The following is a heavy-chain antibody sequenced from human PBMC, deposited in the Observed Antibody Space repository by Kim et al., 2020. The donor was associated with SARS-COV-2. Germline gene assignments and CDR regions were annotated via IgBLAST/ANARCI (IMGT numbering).Heavy chain of an antibody. J-gene: IGHJ4*02. CDR2: IYKDGSA. CDR3: ARHAGSGGYYGSASYYYLAF. CDR1: GGSMNSGTYY. Sequence: SETLSLTCTVSGGSMNSGTYYWGWIRQAPGMGLEWSGNIYKDGSAYYNPSLKSRVTISVDPSTNQFSLQLRCVTAAETSVYYCARHAGSGGYYGSASYYYLAFWGQGTLVTVSS. V-gene: IGHV4-39*01. D-gene: IGHD3-10*01.